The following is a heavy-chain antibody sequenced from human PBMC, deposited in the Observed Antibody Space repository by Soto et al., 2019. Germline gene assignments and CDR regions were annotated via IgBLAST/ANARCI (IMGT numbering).Heavy chain of an antibody. Sequence: SETLSLTCTVSGGSISSCGYYWSWIRQHPGKGLEWIGYIYYSGSTYYNPSLKSRVTISVDTSKNQFSLKLSSVTAADTAVYYCASDHDHYMDVWGKGTTVPVSS. CDR2: IYYSGST. V-gene: IGHV4-31*03. CDR3: ASDHDHYMDV. D-gene: IGHD3-3*01. CDR1: GGSISSCGYY. J-gene: IGHJ6*03.